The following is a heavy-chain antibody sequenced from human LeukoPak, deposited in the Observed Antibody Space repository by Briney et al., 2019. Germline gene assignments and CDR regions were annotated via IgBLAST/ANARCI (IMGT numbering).Heavy chain of an antibody. J-gene: IGHJ4*02. D-gene: IGHD6-13*01. CDR1: GGSISSSSYY. CDR2: IYTSGST. CDR3: ARDWTGSSWTNFDY. Sequence: SSETLSLTCKVSGGSISSSSYYWSWIRQPAGKGLEWIGRIYTSGSTNYNPSLKSRVTMSVDTSKNQFSLKLSSVTAADTAVYYCARDWTGSSWTNFDYWGQGTLVTVSS. V-gene: IGHV4-61*02.